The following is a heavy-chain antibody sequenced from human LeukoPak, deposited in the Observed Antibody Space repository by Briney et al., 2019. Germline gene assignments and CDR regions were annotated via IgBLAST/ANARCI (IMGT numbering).Heavy chain of an antibody. J-gene: IGHJ2*01. CDR2: IYYSGRT. CDR3: ARHPSYYKIGGLDF. CDR1: GGSISSESSY. Sequence: SETLSLTCTVSGGSISSESSYWDWIRQPPGEGLEWIGSIYYSGRTYYNPSLKSRVTISVDTSKNQFSLKLSSVTAADTAVYYCARHPSYYKIGGLDFWGRGTLVTVSS. D-gene: IGHD2-15*01. V-gene: IGHV4-39*01.